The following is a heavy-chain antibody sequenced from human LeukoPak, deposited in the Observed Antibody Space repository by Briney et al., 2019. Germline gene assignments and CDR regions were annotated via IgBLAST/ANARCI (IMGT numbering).Heavy chain of an antibody. CDR2: IIPIFGTA. D-gene: IGHD4-17*01. CDR3: ARSSPYGDYLFDY. J-gene: IGHJ4*02. CDR1: GGTFSSYA. V-gene: IGHV1-69*05. Sequence: SVKVSCKASGGTFSSYAISWVRQAPEQGLEGMGRIIPIFGTANYAQKFQGRVTITTDESTSTAYMELSSLRSEDTAVYYCARSSPYGDYLFDYWGQGTLVTVSS.